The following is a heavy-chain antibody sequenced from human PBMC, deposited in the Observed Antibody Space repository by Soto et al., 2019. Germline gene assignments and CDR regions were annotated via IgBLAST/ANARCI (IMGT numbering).Heavy chain of an antibody. CDR1: GDSISGGASF. Sequence: QVQLQESGPGLVKPSETLSLTCTVSGDSISGGASFWSWIRQPPGKGLEWIANVYYSGSSYYNPSIKSRLTISVDTTKNQFSLQLKSMTAADTAVYYCAKLSCTRSTCYFPGWFDPWGQGTLVTVSS. J-gene: IGHJ5*02. V-gene: IGHV4-31*03. CDR2: VYYSGSS. CDR3: AKLSCTRSTCYFPGWFDP. D-gene: IGHD2-2*01.